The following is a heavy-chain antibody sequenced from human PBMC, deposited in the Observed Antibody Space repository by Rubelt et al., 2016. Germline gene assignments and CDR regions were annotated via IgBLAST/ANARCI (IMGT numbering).Heavy chain of an antibody. J-gene: IGHJ6*02. Sequence: GFSVSSYYINWVRQAPGKGLEWVSGIYSGGITYYADSVKGKFSISRDNSKNTLYLQMSSLRVEDTAVYYCAKTMVTHPTRHDYYGMDVWGQGTTVTVSS. CDR2: IYSGGIT. CDR1: GFSVSSYY. D-gene: IGHD5-18*01. CDR3: AKTMVTHPTRHDYYGMDV. V-gene: IGHV3-53*05.